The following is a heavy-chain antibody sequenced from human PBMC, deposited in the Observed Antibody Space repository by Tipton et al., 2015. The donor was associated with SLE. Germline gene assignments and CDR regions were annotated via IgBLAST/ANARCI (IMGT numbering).Heavy chain of an antibody. CDR3: ASDSSGYYYFDY. CDR2: IYHSGST. CDR1: GGSISSSNW. Sequence: TLSLTCAVSGGSISSSNWWSWVRQPPGKGLEWIGEIYHSGSTYYNPSLKSRVTISVDTSKNQFSLKLSSVTAADTAVYYCASDSSGYYYFDYWGQGTLVTVSS. V-gene: IGHV4-4*02. J-gene: IGHJ4*02. D-gene: IGHD3-22*01.